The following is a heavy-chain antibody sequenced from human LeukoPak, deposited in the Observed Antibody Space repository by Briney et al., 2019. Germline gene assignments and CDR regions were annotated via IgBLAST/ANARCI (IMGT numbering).Heavy chain of an antibody. V-gene: IGHV3-74*01. CDR2: INSDGSST. D-gene: IGHD3-10*01. Sequence: HPGGSLRLSCAASGFTFSSYAMSWVRQAPGKGLVWVSRINSDGSSTSYADSVKGRFTISRDNAKNTLYLQMNSLRAEDTAVYYCARGKYGSGSQKNNWFDPWGQGTLVTVSS. J-gene: IGHJ5*02. CDR3: ARGKYGSGSQKNNWFDP. CDR1: GFTFSSYA.